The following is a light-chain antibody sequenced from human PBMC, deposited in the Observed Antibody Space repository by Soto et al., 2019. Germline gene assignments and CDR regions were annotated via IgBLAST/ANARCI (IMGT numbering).Light chain of an antibody. Sequence: IVLTQSAATLSLSPGERATRSCRASQSVSSYLAWYQQKPGQAPRLLIYDASNRATGIPARFSGSGSGTDFTLTISSLEPADFAVYYCQQRSNWPLTFGGGTKVDIK. CDR3: QQRSNWPLT. J-gene: IGKJ4*01. CDR2: DAS. V-gene: IGKV3-11*01. CDR1: QSVSSY.